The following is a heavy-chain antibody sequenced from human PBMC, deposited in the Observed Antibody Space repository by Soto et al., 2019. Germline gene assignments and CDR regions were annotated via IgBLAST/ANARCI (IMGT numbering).Heavy chain of an antibody. V-gene: IGHV1-69*04. D-gene: IGHD4-4*01. CDR2: IIPILGIA. Sequence: GASVKVSCKASGGTFSSYTISWVRQAPGQGLEWMGRIIPILGIANYAQKFQGRVTITADKSTSTAYMELSSLRSEDTAVYYCAREGFDDYSNYSPIAWYMDVWGKGTTVTVSS. J-gene: IGHJ6*03. CDR1: GGTFSSYT. CDR3: AREGFDDYSNYSPIAWYMDV.